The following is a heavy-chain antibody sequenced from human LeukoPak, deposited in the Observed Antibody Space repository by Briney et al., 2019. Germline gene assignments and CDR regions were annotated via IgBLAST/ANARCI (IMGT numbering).Heavy chain of an antibody. J-gene: IGHJ6*03. CDR3: ATKSTRGYSYGKYYYYYMDV. D-gene: IGHD5-18*01. V-gene: IGHV1-69*01. Sequence: SVKVSCKASGGTFSSYAISWVPQAPGQGLEWMGGIIPIFGAANYAQKFQGRVTITADESTSTAYMELSSLRSEDTAVYYCATKSTRGYSYGKYYYYYMDVWGKGTTVTISS. CDR2: IIPIFGAA. CDR1: GGTFSSYA.